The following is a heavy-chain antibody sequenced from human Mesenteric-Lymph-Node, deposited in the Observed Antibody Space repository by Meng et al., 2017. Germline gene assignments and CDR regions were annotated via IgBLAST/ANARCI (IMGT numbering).Heavy chain of an antibody. CDR1: GGSISSSSYY. J-gene: IGHJ6*02. Sequence: SETLSLTCTVSGGSISSSSYYWGWIRQPPGKGLEWIGSIYYSGSTYYNPSLKSRVTISVDTSKNQFSLKLSSVTAADTAVYYCASSRVLLWFGELLTEPHYYYYYGMEVWGQGTTVTVSS. V-gene: IGHV4-39*07. CDR2: IYYSGST. D-gene: IGHD3-10*01. CDR3: ASSRVLLWFGELLTEPHYYYYYGMEV.